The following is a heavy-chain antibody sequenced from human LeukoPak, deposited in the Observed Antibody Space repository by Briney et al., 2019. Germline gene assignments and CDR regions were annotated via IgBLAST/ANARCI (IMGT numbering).Heavy chain of an antibody. CDR1: GFTFSSLW. Sequence: GGSLRLSCVASGFTFSSLWMHWVRQAPGKGLEWVSRIKNEEITTTYADSVKGRFTISRDNAKNTLYLQMNSLRAEDTAVYYCARGGPGTGMDYWGQGALVTVSS. CDR3: ARGGPGTGMDY. J-gene: IGHJ4*02. CDR2: IKNEEITT. V-gene: IGHV3-74*01. D-gene: IGHD1-1*01.